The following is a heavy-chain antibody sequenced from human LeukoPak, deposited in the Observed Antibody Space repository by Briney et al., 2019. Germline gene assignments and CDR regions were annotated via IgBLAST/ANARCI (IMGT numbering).Heavy chain of an antibody. V-gene: IGHV3-33*08. CDR1: GFTVSSNY. CDR2: IWYDGSNK. D-gene: IGHD2-2*01. Sequence: GGSLRLSCAASGFTVSSNYMSWVRQAPGKGLEWVAVIWYDGSNKYYADSVKGRFTISRDNSKNTLYLQMNGLRAEDTAVYYCARDGDDCSSTSCYPDYWGQGTLVTVSS. CDR3: ARDGDDCSSTSCYPDY. J-gene: IGHJ4*02.